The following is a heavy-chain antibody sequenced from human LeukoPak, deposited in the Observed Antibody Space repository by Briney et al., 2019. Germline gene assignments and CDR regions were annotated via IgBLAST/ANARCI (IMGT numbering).Heavy chain of an antibody. CDR2: IKKDGIEK. V-gene: IGHV3-7*01. Sequence: PGGSLRLSCAAFGFTFSSYSMNWVRQAPGKGLEWVANIKKDGIEKYYVESVKGRFTISRDNAKNSLSLQMNSLRAEDTAVYYCARGRYSSRSGGYYFDIWGQGTLVTVSS. CDR3: ARGRYSSRSGGYYFDI. D-gene: IGHD2-2*01. J-gene: IGHJ4*02. CDR1: GFTFSSYS.